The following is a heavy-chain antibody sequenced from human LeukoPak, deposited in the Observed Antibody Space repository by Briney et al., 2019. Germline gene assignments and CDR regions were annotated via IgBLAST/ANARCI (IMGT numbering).Heavy chain of an antibody. CDR2: INAGNGNT. V-gene: IGHV1-3*01. Sequence: GASVKVSCKASGYTFTSYAMHWVRQAPGQRLEWMGWINAGNGNTKYSQKFQGRVTITADESTSTAYMELSSLRSEDTAVYYCARESSSSSSGDYWGQGTLVTVSS. CDR3: ARESSSSSSGDY. D-gene: IGHD6-6*01. J-gene: IGHJ4*02. CDR1: GYTFTSYA.